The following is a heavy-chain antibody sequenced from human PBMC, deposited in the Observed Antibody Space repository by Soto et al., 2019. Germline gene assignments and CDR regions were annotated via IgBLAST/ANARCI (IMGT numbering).Heavy chain of an antibody. V-gene: IGHV4-59*01. CDR1: GGSISSYY. CDR3: ARGIKFLYYDSSGYYLDY. J-gene: IGHJ4*02. Sequence: PSETLSLTCTASGGSISSYYWSWIRQPPGKGLEWIGYIYYSGTTNYNPSLKSRVTISVDTSKNQFSLKLSSVTAADTAVYYCARGIKFLYYDSSGYYLDYWGQGTLVTVSS. CDR2: IYYSGTT. D-gene: IGHD3-22*01.